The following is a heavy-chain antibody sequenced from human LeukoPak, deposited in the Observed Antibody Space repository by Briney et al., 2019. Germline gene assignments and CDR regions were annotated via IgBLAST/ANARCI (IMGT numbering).Heavy chain of an antibody. CDR3: ARDYGDYAWYGAVRYYYYYMDV. CDR2: IYTSGST. CDR1: GGSINSGSYY. Sequence: PSGTLSLTCNVSGGSINSGSYYWSWIRQPAGKGLEWIGRIYTSGSTNYNPSLKSRVTISVDTSKNQFSLKLSSVTAADTAVYYCARDYGDYAWYGAVRYYYYYMDVWGKGTTVTVSS. V-gene: IGHV4-61*02. J-gene: IGHJ6*03. D-gene: IGHD4-17*01.